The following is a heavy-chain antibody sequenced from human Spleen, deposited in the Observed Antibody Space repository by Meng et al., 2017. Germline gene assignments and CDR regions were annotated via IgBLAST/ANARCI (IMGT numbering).Heavy chain of an antibody. V-gene: IGHV1-69*02. CDR3: ARPCSSTSCSDAFDI. D-gene: IGHD2-2*01. CDR2: IIPILGIA. J-gene: IGHJ3*02. CDR1: GGTFSSYT. Sequence: SVKVSCKASGGTFSSYTISWVRQAPGQGLEWMGRIIPILGIANYAQKFQGRVTITADKSTSTAYMELSSLRSEDTAVYYCARPCSSTSCSDAFDIWGQGTMVTVSS.